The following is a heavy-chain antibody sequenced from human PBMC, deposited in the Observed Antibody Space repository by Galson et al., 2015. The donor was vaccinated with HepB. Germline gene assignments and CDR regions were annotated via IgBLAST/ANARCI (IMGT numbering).Heavy chain of an antibody. J-gene: IGHJ5*02. Sequence: CAISGDSVSSASATWHWIRQSPSGGLEWLGKTYYRSKWSTNYAMSVKSRISINADTSKNQFSLQLKSVTPEDTAVYFCARGDTDRAAWGQGALVTISS. CDR3: ARGDTDRAA. V-gene: IGHV6-1*01. CDR2: TYYRSKWST. CDR1: GDSVSSASAT. D-gene: IGHD5-18*01.